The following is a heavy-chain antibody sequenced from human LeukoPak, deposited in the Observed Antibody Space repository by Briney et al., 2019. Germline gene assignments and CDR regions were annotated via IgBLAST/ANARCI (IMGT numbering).Heavy chain of an antibody. CDR1: GDSISNYY. CDR3: ARTTYHGGEFDS. D-gene: IGHD4-23*01. CDR2: MYHVGSS. Sequence: KTSETLSLTCTASGDSISNYYWSWIRQPPGKGLEWVGYMYHVGSSSYNPSLKSRVTISVDTSKSQVSLKVSSVTAADTAVYYCARTTYHGGEFDSWGQGTLVTVSS. V-gene: IGHV4-59*01. J-gene: IGHJ4*02.